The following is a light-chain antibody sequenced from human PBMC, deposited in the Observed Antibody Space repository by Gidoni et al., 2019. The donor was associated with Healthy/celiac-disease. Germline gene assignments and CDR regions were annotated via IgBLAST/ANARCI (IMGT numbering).Light chain of an antibody. CDR1: QGISSW. CDR2: AAS. J-gene: IGKJ5*01. CDR3: QQANSFPPT. V-gene: IGKV1D-12*01. Sequence: DIQMTQSPSSVSASVGDRVTITCRASQGISSWLAWCQQKPGKAPKLLSYAASSLQSGVPSRFSGSGSGTDFTLTISSLQPEDFATYYCQQANSFPPTFGQGTRLEIK.